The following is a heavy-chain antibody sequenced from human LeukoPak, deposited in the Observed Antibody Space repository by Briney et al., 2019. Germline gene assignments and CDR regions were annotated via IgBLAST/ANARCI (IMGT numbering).Heavy chain of an antibody. D-gene: IGHD2-15*01. CDR1: GFTFSSYA. CDR2: ISYDGSNK. Sequence: GGSLRLSRAASGFTFSSYAMHWVRQAPGKGLEWVAVISYDGSNKYYADSVKGRFTISRDNSKNTLYLQMNSLRAEDTAVYYCARDSPSGGSHDYWGQGTLVTVSS. J-gene: IGHJ4*02. V-gene: IGHV3-30*04. CDR3: ARDSPSGGSHDY.